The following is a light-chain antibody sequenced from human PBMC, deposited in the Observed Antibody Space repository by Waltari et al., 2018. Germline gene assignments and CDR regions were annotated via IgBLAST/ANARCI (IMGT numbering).Light chain of an antibody. V-gene: IGKV1-5*01. Sequence: DIQMTQFPSTLSASVGDRLTITCRASQSVTRYLAWYQQKPGKAPKVLIWDVSSLERGVPSRFSGSGSGTEFTLTISSLQPDDFATYYCQQYDRYSAWTFGQGTKVEIK. J-gene: IGKJ1*01. CDR3: QQYDRYSAWT. CDR1: QSVTRY. CDR2: DVS.